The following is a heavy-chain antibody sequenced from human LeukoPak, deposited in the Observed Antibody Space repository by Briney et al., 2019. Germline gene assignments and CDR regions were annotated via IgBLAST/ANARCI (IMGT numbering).Heavy chain of an antibody. J-gene: IGHJ6*02. Sequence: GGSLRLSCAASGFTFSSYAMHWVRQAPGKGLEWVAVISYDGSNKYYADSVKGRFTISRDNSKNTLYLQMNSLRAEDTAVYYCARGPVPRGMDVWGQGTTVTVS. CDR2: ISYDGSNK. CDR1: GFTFSSYA. CDR3: ARGPVPRGMDV. V-gene: IGHV3-30-3*01.